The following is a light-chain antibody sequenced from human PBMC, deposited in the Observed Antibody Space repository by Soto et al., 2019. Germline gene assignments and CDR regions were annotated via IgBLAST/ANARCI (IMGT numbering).Light chain of an antibody. CDR3: QQYGSSFT. V-gene: IGKV3-20*01. CDR1: QSVSSSY. J-gene: IGKJ3*01. CDR2: GAS. Sequence: EIVLTQSPGTLSLSPGERATLSCGASQSVSSSYLAWYQQKPGQAPRLLIYGASSRATGIPDRFSGSVSGTDFTLTISRLEPEDFAVYYCQQYGSSFTFGPGTKVDIK.